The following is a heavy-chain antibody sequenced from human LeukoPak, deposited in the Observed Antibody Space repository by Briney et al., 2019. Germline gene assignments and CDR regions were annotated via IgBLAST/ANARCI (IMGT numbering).Heavy chain of an antibody. D-gene: IGHD6-19*01. CDR2: MNPNSGNT. V-gene: IGHV1-8*01. Sequence: ASVKVSCKASGYTFTSYDINWVRQATGQGLEWMGWMNPNSGNTGYAQKFQGRVTMTRNTSISTAYMELSSLRSEDTAVYYCARGESAVAGTNTEYYYYGMDVWGQGTTVTVSS. J-gene: IGHJ6*02. CDR3: ARGESAVAGTNTEYYYYGMDV. CDR1: GYTFTSYD.